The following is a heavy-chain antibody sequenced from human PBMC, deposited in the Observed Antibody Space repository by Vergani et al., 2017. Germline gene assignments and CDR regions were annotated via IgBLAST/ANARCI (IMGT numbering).Heavy chain of an antibody. D-gene: IGHD2-2*01. J-gene: IGHJ5*02. CDR1: GYTFTSYY. V-gene: IGHV1-46*01. Sequence: QVQLVQSGAEVKKPGASVKVSCKASGYTFTSYYMHWVRQAPGQGLEWMGIINPSGGSTSYAQKFQGRVTMTRDTSTSTVYMELSSLRSEDTAVYYCARDIVVVPASDNWFDPWGQGTLVTVSS. CDR2: INPSGGST. CDR3: ARDIVVVPASDNWFDP.